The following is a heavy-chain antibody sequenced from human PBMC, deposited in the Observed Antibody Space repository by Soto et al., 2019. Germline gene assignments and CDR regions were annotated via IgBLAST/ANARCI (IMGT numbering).Heavy chain of an antibody. J-gene: IGHJ6*04. CDR3: ARARKGSGSDYYYHYGMDV. CDR2: INHSGST. CDR1: GGSFSDYY. D-gene: IGHD3-3*01. Sequence: SETLSLTCSVYGGSFSDYYWSWIRQPPGKGLEWIGEINHSGSTNYNPSLKSRVTISVHTSRNQFSLKLSSVTAADTAVYYCARARKGSGSDYYYHYGMDVWGKGTTVTVSS. V-gene: IGHV4-34*01.